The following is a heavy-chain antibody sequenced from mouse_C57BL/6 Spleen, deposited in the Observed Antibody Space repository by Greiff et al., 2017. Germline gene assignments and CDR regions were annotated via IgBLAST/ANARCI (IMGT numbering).Heavy chain of an antibody. D-gene: IGHD4-1*02. Sequence: VQLQQSGPELVKPGASVKISCKASGYSFTDYNMNWVKQSNGKSLEWIGVINPNYGTTSYNQKFKGKATLTVAQSSSTAYMQLNSRTSEDSAVYYCARSGANWGPYYYAMDYWGQGTSVTVSS. CDR1: GYSFTDYN. J-gene: IGHJ4*01. CDR3: ARSGANWGPYYYAMDY. V-gene: IGHV1-39*01. CDR2: INPNYGTT.